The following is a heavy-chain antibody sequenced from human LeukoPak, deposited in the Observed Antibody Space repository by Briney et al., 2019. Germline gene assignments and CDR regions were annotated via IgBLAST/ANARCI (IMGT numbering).Heavy chain of an antibody. D-gene: IGHD3-10*02. J-gene: IGHJ6*04. V-gene: IGHV3-30*02. CDR3: AELGITMIGGV. CDR2: IRSDGSNK. Sequence: GGSLRLSCAASGFTFSNYAMHWVRQAPGKGLEWVAFIRSDGSNKLYPDSVKGRFTISRDNSRNTLYLQMNSLRAEDTAVYYCAELGITMIGGVWGKGTTVTISS. CDR1: GFTFSNYA.